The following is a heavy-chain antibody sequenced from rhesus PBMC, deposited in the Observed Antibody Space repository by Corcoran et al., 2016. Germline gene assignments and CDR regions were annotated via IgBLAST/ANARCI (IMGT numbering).Heavy chain of an antibody. D-gene: IGHD6-43*01. CDR2: ISGSSGST. CDR3: ARRRSSYGFFDY. Sequence: QVQLQESGPGLVKPSETLSLTCAVSGYSISSGYYWGWIRQPPGKGLEYIGYISGSSGSTYYNPSLKSRVTSSKDTSKNQVSLKLSSVTAADTAVYYCARRRSSYGFFDYWGQGVLVTVSS. V-gene: IGHV4-99*01. J-gene: IGHJ4*01. CDR1: GYSISSGYY.